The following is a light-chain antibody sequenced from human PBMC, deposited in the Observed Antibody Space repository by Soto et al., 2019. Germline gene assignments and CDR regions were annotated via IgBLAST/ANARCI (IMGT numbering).Light chain of an antibody. V-gene: IGLV2-8*01. CDR1: SSDVGGYNY. CDR3: GSYADSNNYV. Sequence: QSVLTQPPSASGSPGQSVTISCTGTSSDVGGYNYVSWYQQYPGKAPKIMIYEVSKRPSGVPDRFSGSKSGNTASLTVSGLQAEDEADYYCGSYADSNNYVFGTGTKV. CDR2: EVS. J-gene: IGLJ1*01.